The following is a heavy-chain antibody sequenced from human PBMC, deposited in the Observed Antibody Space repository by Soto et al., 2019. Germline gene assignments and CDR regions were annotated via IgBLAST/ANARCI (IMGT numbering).Heavy chain of an antibody. CDR1: GYSFTSYD. J-gene: IGHJ1*01. Sequence: QVQLVQSGAEVKKPGASVKVSCKASGYSFTSYDINWVRQATGQGLEWMGWMNPNSGNTGYAQKFQGRVTMTRNTXTSTAYMELSSLRSEDTAVYYCARVSMGSSSEDFQHWGQGTLVTVSS. CDR3: ARVSMGSSSEDFQH. CDR2: MNPNSGNT. V-gene: IGHV1-8*01. D-gene: IGHD6-6*01.